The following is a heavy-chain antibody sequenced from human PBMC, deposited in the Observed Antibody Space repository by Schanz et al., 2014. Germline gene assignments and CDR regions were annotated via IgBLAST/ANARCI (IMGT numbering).Heavy chain of an antibody. Sequence: QVQLVQSGAEVKKPGATVKVSCKASGYIFINSGISWVRQAPGQGLEWMGWISGYNHNKEYDQKFQGRLTMTTDTSASTACMALTDLRSDDTAVNYCARDRRFFDRDDLYYFDSWGQGTLVTVSS. CDR1: GYIFINSG. V-gene: IGHV1-18*01. J-gene: IGHJ4*02. CDR2: ISGYNHNK. CDR3: ARDRRFFDRDDLYYFDS. D-gene: IGHD3-3*01.